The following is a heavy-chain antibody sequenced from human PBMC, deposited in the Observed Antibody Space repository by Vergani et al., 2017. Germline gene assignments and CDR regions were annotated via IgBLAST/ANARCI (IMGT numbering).Heavy chain of an antibody. D-gene: IGHD2-8*02. CDR2: ISTYNGNT. CDR1: GYSFTSYG. CDR3: ARDSDPGGYRANDAFDI. V-gene: IGHV1-18*01. J-gene: IGHJ3*02. Sequence: QVQLVQSGAEVKKPGASVKVSCKASGYSFTSYGITWVRQAPGQGLEWIGWISTYNGNTNYAQMFQGRVTMTTDTSTSTAYMELRSLRSDDTAVYYCARDSDPGGYRANDAFDIWGQGTMVTVSS.